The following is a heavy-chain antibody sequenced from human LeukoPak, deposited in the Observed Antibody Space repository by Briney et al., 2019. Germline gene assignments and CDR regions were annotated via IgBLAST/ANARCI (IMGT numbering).Heavy chain of an antibody. CDR1: GFTFSSYS. V-gene: IGHV3-48*02. CDR2: ISSSSSTI. J-gene: IGHJ6*02. CDR3: ARAGGITIFGVVKDGMDV. Sequence: GGSLRLSCAASGFTFSSYSMNWVRQAPGKGLEWVSYISSSSSTIYYADSVKGRFTISRDNAKNSLYLQMNSLRDEATAVYYCARAGGITIFGVVKDGMDVWGQGTTVTVSS. D-gene: IGHD3-3*01.